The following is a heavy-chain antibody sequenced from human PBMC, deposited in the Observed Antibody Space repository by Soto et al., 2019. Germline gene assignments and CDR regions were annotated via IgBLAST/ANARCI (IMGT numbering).Heavy chain of an antibody. Sequence: QVQLQESGPGLVESSGTLSLTCEVSSGSISSGNWWSWVRQPPGKGLEWIGEIYYTGATNDNPYLKSRVTMTIDKSKDQFSLNLRSATAADTAVYYCARVFSSGSGWMYYFDFWGQGILVSVSS. CDR2: IYYTGAT. CDR3: ARVFSSGSGWMYYFDF. D-gene: IGHD6-25*01. CDR1: SGSISSGNW. V-gene: IGHV4-4*02. J-gene: IGHJ4*02.